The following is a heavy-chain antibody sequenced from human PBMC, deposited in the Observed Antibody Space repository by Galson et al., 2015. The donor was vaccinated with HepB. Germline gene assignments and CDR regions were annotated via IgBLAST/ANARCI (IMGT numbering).Heavy chain of an antibody. D-gene: IGHD2-15*01. CDR2: ISTYNGDT. V-gene: IGHV1-18*01. J-gene: IGHJ4*02. Sequence: SVKVSCKASGYTFTSYGINWVRQAPGQGLEWMGWISTYNGDTNYAQRFQDRVTVTTDTSTGTVHVDVRSLRSDDTAMYYCVRDGGSSWNHWGQGTLVIVSS. CDR1: GYTFTSYG. CDR3: VRDGGSSWNH.